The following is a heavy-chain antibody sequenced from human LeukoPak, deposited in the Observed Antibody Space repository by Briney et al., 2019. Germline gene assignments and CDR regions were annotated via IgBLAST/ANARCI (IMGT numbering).Heavy chain of an antibody. CDR3: ARDPPRPQGLDY. V-gene: IGHV3-30-3*01. CDR1: GFTFSSYA. CDR2: ISYDGSNK. J-gene: IGHJ4*02. Sequence: GRSLRLSCAASGFTFSSYAMHWVRQAPGKGLEWVAVISYDGSNKYYADSVKGRFTISRDNSKNTLYLQMNSLRAEDTAVYYCARDPPRPQGLDYWGQGTLVTVSS.